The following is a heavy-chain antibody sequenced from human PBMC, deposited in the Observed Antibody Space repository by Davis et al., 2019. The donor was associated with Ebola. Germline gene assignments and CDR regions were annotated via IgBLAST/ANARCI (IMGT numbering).Heavy chain of an antibody. V-gene: IGHV5-51*01. J-gene: IGHJ6*02. CDR3: ARGSGIAAAGIKYYYYYGMDV. CDR1: GYSFTSYW. D-gene: IGHD6-13*01. Sequence: GGSLRLSCKGSGYSFTSYWIGWVRQMPGKGLEWMGIIYPGDSDTRYSPSFQGQVTISADKSISTAYLQWSSLKASDTAMYYCARGSGIAAAGIKYYYYYGMDVWGQGTTVTVSS. CDR2: IYPGDSDT.